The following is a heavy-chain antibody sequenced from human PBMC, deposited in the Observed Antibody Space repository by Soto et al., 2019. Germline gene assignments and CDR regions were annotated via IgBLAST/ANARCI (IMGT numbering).Heavy chain of an antibody. CDR2: IIHTWVT. D-gene: IGHD1-1*01. CDR1: GTSITTDDW. CDR3: AREGTANKDNPYYYYGMDV. V-gene: IGHV4-4*02. J-gene: IGHJ6*02. Sequence: SETLSLTCEVSGTSITTDDWWSWVRQAPGKGLEWIGDIIHTWVTHDNPSLKSRISMSVDKFNNSFSLKLASVTAADTAVYYCAREGTANKDNPYYYYGMDVWGQGTTVTVSS.